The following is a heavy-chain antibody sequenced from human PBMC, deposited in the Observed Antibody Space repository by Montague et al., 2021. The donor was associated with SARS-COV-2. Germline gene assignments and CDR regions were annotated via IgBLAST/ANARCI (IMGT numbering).Heavy chain of an antibody. CDR1: GGSFSGYY. J-gene: IGHJ6*02. V-gene: IGHV4-34*01. CDR2: INHSGST. D-gene: IGHD3-10*01. CDR3: ARVRYYGSGTSLGMDV. Sequence: SETLSLTCAVYGGSFSGYYWGWIRQPPGKGLEWIGEINHSGSTNYNPSLKSRVTISVDTSKNQFSLKLSPVTAADTAVYYCARVRYYGSGTSLGMDVWGQGTTVTVSS.